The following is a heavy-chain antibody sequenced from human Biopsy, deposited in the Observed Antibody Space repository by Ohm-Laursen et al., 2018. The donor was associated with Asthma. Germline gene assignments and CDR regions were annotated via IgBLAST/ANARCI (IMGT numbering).Heavy chain of an antibody. V-gene: IGHV4-31*03. CDR1: GDSITSGGCC. Sequence: SQTLSLTCTVSGDSITSGGCCWNWIRQHPGKGLEWIGYIHHSGTSYFNPSLKSRASFSRDTSKNQFSLRLSSVTAADTAMYYCAMIPRRSGSYFVDYWGQGTLVTVSS. J-gene: IGHJ4*02. CDR3: AMIPRRSGSYFVDY. CDR2: IHHSGTS. D-gene: IGHD3-22*01.